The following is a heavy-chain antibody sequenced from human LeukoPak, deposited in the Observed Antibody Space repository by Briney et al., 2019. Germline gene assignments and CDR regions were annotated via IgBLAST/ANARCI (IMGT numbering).Heavy chain of an antibody. V-gene: IGHV1-2*02. Sequence: PKASVTVSCKASGYTFTGYYMHWVRQAPGQGLEWMGWINPNSGGTNYAQKFQGRVTMTRDTSISTAYVELSRLRSDDTAVYYCARMHYGNYYDSSGYYYFDYWGQGTLVTVSS. CDR2: INPNSGGT. CDR1: GYTFTGYY. D-gene: IGHD3-22*01. CDR3: ARMHYGNYYDSSGYYYFDY. J-gene: IGHJ4*02.